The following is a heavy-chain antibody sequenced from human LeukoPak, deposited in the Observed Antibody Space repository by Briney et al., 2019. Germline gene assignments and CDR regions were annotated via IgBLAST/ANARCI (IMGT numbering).Heavy chain of an antibody. CDR3: VKDGSGSYYTYYFDY. V-gene: IGHV3-23*01. J-gene: IGHJ4*02. Sequence: GGSLRLSCAASGFTFSSYAMNWVRQAPGKGLEWISAISGSGGSTYYADSVKGRFTISRDNSKNTLYLQMNSLGAEDTAVYYCVKDGSGSYYTYYFDYWGQGTLVTVSS. CDR2: ISGSGGST. D-gene: IGHD3-10*01. CDR1: GFTFSSYA.